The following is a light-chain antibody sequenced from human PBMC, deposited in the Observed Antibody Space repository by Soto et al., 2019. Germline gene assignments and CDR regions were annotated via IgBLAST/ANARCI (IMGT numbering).Light chain of an antibody. V-gene: IGKV2-28*01. CDR3: MQGQQNPLT. CDR1: QSLLQSHGNNY. Sequence: DIVMTQSPLSLPVTPGEPASISCRSSQSLLQSHGNNYLDWYVQKPGQSPQLLIYWGSNRASGVPDRFSGSGSGTDFTLKISRVEAEDVGVYYCMQGQQNPLTFGQGTRLEIK. CDR2: WGS. J-gene: IGKJ5*01.